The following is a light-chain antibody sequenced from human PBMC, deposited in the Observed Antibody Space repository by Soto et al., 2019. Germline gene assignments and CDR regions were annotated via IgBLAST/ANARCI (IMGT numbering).Light chain of an antibody. CDR3: QSYDIKLSSPV. J-gene: IGLJ2*01. V-gene: IGLV1-40*01. CDR2: ANT. Sequence: QSVLTQPPSVSEAPGQRGTISCAGNTSNIGAGYDVHWYQQFPGPAPRLVIHANTNRPSGVPDRFSGSKSGTSASLAITGLQADDEADYHCQSYDIKLSSPVFGGGTKVTVL. CDR1: TSNIGAGYD.